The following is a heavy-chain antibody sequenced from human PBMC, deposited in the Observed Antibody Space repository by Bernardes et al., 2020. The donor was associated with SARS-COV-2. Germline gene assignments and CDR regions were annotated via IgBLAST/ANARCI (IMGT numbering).Heavy chain of an antibody. J-gene: IGHJ4*02. CDR2: IYYSGST. V-gene: IGHV4-59*01. D-gene: IGHD6-19*01. CDR3: ARGLVSSGWESSYFDY. CDR1: GGSISSYY. Sequence: SETLSLTCTVSGGSISSYYWSWIRQPPGKGLEWIGYIYYSGSTNYNPSLKSRVTISVDTSKNQFSLKLSSVTAADTAVYYCARGLVSSGWESSYFDYWGQGTLVTISS.